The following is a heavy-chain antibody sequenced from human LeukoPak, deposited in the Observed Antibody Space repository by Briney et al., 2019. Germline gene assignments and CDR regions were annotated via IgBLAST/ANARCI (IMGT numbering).Heavy chain of an antibody. D-gene: IGHD3-22*01. V-gene: IGHV1-18*01. J-gene: IGHJ4*02. CDR1: GYTFTTYG. Sequence: ASVKVSCKTSGYTFTTYGISWLRQAPGQGLEWMGWISAHKGETEYAQKFQGRVTITRDTSASTAYMELSSLRSEDTAVYYCARFNYDSSGYYYDYWGQGTLVTVSS. CDR2: ISAHKGET. CDR3: ARFNYDSSGYYYDY.